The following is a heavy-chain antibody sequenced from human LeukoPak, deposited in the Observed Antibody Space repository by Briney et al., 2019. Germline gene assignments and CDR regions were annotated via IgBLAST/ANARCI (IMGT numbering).Heavy chain of an antibody. Sequence: GGSLRLSCAASGFTFSSYAMSWARQAPGKGLEWVSAISGSGGSTYYADSVKGRFTISRDNSKNTLYLQMNSLRAEDTAMYYCARGDFNDLRYGCWGQGSLVTVSS. D-gene: IGHD2-21*02. J-gene: IGHJ4*02. CDR2: ISGSGGST. V-gene: IGHV3-23*01. CDR1: GFTFSSYA. CDR3: ARGDFNDLRYGC.